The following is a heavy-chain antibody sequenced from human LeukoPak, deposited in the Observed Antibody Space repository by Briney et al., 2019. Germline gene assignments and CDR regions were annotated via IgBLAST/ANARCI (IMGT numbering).Heavy chain of an antibody. CDR2: INHSGST. CDR3: ARDRPDAFDI. V-gene: IGHV4-34*01. Sequence: PSETLSLTCAVYGGSFSGYYWSWIRQPPGKGLEWIGEINHSGSTNYNPSLKSRVTISVDTSKNQFSLKLSSVTAADTAVYYCARDRPDAFDIWGQGTTVTVSS. CDR1: GGSFSGYY. J-gene: IGHJ3*02.